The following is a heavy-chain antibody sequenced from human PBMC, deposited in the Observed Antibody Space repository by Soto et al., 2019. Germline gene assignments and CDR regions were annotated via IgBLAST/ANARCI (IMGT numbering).Heavy chain of an antibody. J-gene: IGHJ4*02. CDR3: AKDYFPFHSASMPFDY. Sequence: QVQVVESGGGVVQPGRSLRLSCAASGFSFSSYDMHWVRQALGKGLEWVSVIMYDGSNKFYADSVKGRFTISRDNSKNTLYLQMNSLRAEDTAVYYCAKDYFPFHSASMPFDYWGQGTLVTVSS. D-gene: IGHD1-26*01. V-gene: IGHV3-30*18. CDR2: IMYDGSNK. CDR1: GFSFSSYD.